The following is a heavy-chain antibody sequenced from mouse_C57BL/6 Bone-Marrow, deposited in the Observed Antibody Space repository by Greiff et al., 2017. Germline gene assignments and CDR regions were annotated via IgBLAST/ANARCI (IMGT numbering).Heavy chain of an antibody. D-gene: IGHD1-1*01. Sequence: VQLQQSGAELARPGASVKLSCKASGYTFTSYGISWVKQRTGQGLEWIGWIYPGSGNTKYNEKFKGKATLTADTSSSTAYMQLSSLTSEDSAVYYCARVPPYYGSSTGYFDVWGTGTTVTVSS. CDR2: IYPGSGNT. V-gene: IGHV1-66*01. J-gene: IGHJ1*03. CDR3: ARVPPYYGSSTGYFDV. CDR1: GYTFTSYG.